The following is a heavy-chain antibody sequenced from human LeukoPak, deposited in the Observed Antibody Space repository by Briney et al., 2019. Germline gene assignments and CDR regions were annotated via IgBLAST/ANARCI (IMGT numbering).Heavy chain of an antibody. D-gene: IGHD5-18*01. Sequence: GGSLRLSCAASGFTFSSYAMHWVRQAPGKGLEWVAVISYDGSNKYYADSVKGRFTISRDNSKNTLYLQMNSLRAEDTAVYYCASDVRWSNEYSYGFLLDYWGQGTLVTVSS. CDR2: ISYDGSNK. J-gene: IGHJ4*02. CDR1: GFTFSSYA. CDR3: ASDVRWSNEYSYGFLLDY. V-gene: IGHV3-30-3*01.